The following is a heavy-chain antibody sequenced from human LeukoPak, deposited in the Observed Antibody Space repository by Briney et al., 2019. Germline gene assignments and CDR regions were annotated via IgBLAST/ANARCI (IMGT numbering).Heavy chain of an antibody. CDR2: IYYSGST. D-gene: IGHD3-3*01. CDR3: ARSTIFGVVTTDAFDI. Sequence: SETLSLTCTVSGGSISSYYWSWLRQPPGKGLEWIGYIYYSGSTNYNPSLKSRVTISVDTSKNQFSLKLSSVTAADTAVYYCARSTIFGVVTTDAFDIWGQGTMVTVSS. J-gene: IGHJ3*02. V-gene: IGHV4-59*01. CDR1: GGSISSYY.